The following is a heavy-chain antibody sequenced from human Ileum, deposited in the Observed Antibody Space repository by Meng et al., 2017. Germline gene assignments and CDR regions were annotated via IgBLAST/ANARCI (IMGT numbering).Heavy chain of an antibody. CDR1: GFSISSSGYY. CDR2: LSHGGTT. Sequence: SETLSLTCAVSGFSISSSGYYWGWIRQPPGKGLEWIGSLSHGGTTFYNPSLNSRVTISRDTSKNQFSLKVTSVTAADTAVYYCARDIGGTPADYWGQGKLVPSPQ. J-gene: IGHJ4*02. D-gene: IGHD1-14*01. V-gene: IGHV4-39*07. CDR3: ARDIGGTPADY.